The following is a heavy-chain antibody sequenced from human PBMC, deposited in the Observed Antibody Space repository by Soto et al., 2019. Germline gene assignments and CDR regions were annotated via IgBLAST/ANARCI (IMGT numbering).Heavy chain of an antibody. CDR2: IYSGGRT. D-gene: IGHD2-2*01. Sequence: EVQLVESGGGLVKPGGSLRLSCAASGFTVSSNYMSWVRQAPGKGLEWVAVIYSGGRTYYADSAKGRTTISRHNTKNTLYLQMNSLKAEDTAVYYCARTKRNPSSAGYYYYYDMDVWGKGTTVTVSS. V-gene: IGHV3-53*04. CDR3: ARTKRNPSSAGYYYYYDMDV. CDR1: GFTVSSNY. J-gene: IGHJ6*03.